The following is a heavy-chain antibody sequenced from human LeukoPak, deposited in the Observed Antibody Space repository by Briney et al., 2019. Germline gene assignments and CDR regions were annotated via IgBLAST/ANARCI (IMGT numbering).Heavy chain of an antibody. Sequence: PGRSLRLSCAASGFTFSSFGMHWVRQAPGKGLEWVAVISYDGSNKYYADSVKGRFTISRDNSKNTLYLQMNSLRAEDTAVYYCARDHALGLYYYYGMDVWGQGTTVTVSS. CDR1: GFTFSSFG. D-gene: IGHD6-13*01. J-gene: IGHJ6*02. CDR2: ISYDGSNK. V-gene: IGHV3-30*03. CDR3: ARDHALGLYYYYGMDV.